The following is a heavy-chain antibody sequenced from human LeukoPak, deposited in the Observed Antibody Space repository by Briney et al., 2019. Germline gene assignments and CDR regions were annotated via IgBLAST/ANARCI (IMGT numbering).Heavy chain of an antibody. CDR1: GGSISSYY. CDR2: IYYSGST. CDR3: ARVVWGSYRFAN. V-gene: IGHV4-59*01. Sequence: SETLSLTCTVSGGSISSYYWSWIRQPPGKGLEWIGYIYYSGSTSYNPSLKSRVTISVDTSKNQFSLKLSSVTAADTAVYYCARVVWGSYRFANWGQGTLVTVSS. J-gene: IGHJ4*02. D-gene: IGHD3-16*02.